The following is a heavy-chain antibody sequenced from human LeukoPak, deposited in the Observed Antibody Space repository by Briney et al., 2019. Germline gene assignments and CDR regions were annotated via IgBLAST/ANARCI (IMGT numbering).Heavy chain of an antibody. CDR3: ARKTYLHPYSFDY. CDR1: GDSFSSGGDH. V-gene: IGHV4-31*03. J-gene: IGHJ4*02. CDR2: VYYSGNT. D-gene: IGHD2-15*01. Sequence: SETLSLTCTVSGDSFSSGGDHWNWIRQHPGKGLDCSGYVYYSGNTHYNPSLKSRVTISVDKSKNQFSLKLSSVTAADTAVYYCARKTYLHPYSFDYWGQGTLVTVSS.